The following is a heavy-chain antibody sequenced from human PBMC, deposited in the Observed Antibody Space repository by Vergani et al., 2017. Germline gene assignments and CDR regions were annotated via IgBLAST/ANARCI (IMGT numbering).Heavy chain of an antibody. Sequence: QMQLQESGPGLVKASETLTLTCTVSGDSIISRSYYWGWIRQPPGKGLEWIGSIYNSGNGDSSSSLKSGVTISADTSKNQFSLRLTSVTAADTAVYYCASGKYYSGSTSHYRGRYFDVWGRGTLVTVPS. CDR1: GDSIISRSYY. CDR3: ASGKYYSGSTSHYRGRYFDV. J-gene: IGHJ2*01. D-gene: IGHD3-10*01. CDR2: IYNSGNG. V-gene: IGHV4-39*01.